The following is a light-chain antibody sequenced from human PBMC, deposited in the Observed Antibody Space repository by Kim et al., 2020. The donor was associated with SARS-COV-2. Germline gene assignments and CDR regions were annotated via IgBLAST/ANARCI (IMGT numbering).Light chain of an antibody. CDR2: GNN. CDR3: HSYDNILSGPV. V-gene: IGLV1-40*01. J-gene: IGLJ3*02. CDR1: RSNIGAGYD. Sequence: QKVPSSYTGTRSNIGAGYDVRWYRQLPGTAPQLVIYGNNKRPSGVPGQFSGSKSGTSASLAITGLQAEDEAEYFCHSYDNILSGPVFGGGTQLTVL.